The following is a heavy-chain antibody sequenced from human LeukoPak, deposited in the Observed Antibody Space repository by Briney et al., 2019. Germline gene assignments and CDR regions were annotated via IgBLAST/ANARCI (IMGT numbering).Heavy chain of an antibody. CDR2: INLDGSGK. CDR1: GFTFIGYW. Sequence: GSLRLSCAASGFTFIGYWITWVRQAPGKGLEWVASINLDGSGKDYVDSVKGRFAISRDNAKNSLSLQMNSLRAEDTAVYYCGRARWTDVAIWGQGTLVTVSS. CDR3: GRARWTDVAI. J-gene: IGHJ4*02. V-gene: IGHV3-7*01. D-gene: IGHD1-1*01.